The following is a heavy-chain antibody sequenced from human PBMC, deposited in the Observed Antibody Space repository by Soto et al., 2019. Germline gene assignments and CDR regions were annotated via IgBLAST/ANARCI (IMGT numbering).Heavy chain of an antibody. Sequence: SVKVSCKSSGGTFSRHAINWVRQAPGQGLEWMGGIIPLFGTTNYAQKFKGRLTITADESTNTTYMELSSLKSEDAAVYYCARASIHGSSWYFWFDPWGQGTLVTVSS. CDR1: GGTFSRHA. CDR3: ARASIHGSSWYFWFDP. D-gene: IGHD6-13*01. J-gene: IGHJ5*02. V-gene: IGHV1-69*13. CDR2: IIPLFGTT.